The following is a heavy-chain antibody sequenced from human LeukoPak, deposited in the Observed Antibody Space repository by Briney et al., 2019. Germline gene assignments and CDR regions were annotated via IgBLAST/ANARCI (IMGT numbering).Heavy chain of an antibody. CDR1: GGSISSSSYY. CDR2: IYYSGST. V-gene: IGHV4-39*01. J-gene: IGHJ4*02. CDR3: ARLHYYGSGKDY. D-gene: IGHD3-10*01. Sequence: SETLSLTCTVSGGSISSSSYYWGWIRQPPGKGLEWIGSIYYSGSTYYNPSLKSRVTISVDTSKNQFSLKLSSVTAADTAVYYCARLHYYGSGKDYWGQGTLVTASS.